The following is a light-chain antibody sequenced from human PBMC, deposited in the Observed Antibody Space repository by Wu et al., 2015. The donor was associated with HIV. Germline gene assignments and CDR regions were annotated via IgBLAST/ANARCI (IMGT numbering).Light chain of an antibody. CDR2: DAA. Sequence: EIVLTQSPATLSLSPGERATLSCRASQIVSNSLAWFLQKPGQAPRLLIYDAANRVTGIPPRFSGSGSGTHFTLTISNLEPEDFAVYYCQHRSSWPLTFGQGTRLEIK. V-gene: IGKV3-11*01. CDR1: QIVSNS. J-gene: IGKJ5*01. CDR3: QHRSSWPLT.